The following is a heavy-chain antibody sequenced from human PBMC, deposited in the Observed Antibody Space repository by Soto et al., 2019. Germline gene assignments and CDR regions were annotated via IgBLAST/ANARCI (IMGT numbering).Heavy chain of an antibody. V-gene: IGHV3-21*01. CDR3: AREIAVAGTDGSFDY. D-gene: IGHD6-19*01. Sequence: SLRLSCAASGFTFSSYSMNWVRQAPGKGLEWVSCISSSSSYIYYADSVKGRFTISRDNAKNSLYLQMNSLRAEDTAVYYCAREIAVAGTDGSFDYWGQGTLVTVSS. J-gene: IGHJ4*02. CDR2: ISSSSSYI. CDR1: GFTFSSYS.